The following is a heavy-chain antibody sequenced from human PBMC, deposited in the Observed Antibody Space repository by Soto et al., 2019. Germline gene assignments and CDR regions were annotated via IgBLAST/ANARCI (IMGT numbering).Heavy chain of an antibody. V-gene: IGHV3-48*02. Sequence: GGSLRLSCEASGFTISGCSMNWVRQAPGKGLEWLAYITIRTGNIVYADSVRGRFTISADNAENSVFLQMNSLRDEDTAVYFCVRDRDLYRDMVHADLWGQGTLVTVSS. CDR3: VRDRDLYRDMVHADL. J-gene: IGHJ4*01. D-gene: IGHD1-26*01. CDR2: ITIRTGNI. CDR1: GFTISGCS.